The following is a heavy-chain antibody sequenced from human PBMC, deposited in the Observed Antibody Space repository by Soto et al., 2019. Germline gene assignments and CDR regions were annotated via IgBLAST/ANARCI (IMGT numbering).Heavy chain of an antibody. Sequence: GGSLRLSCAASGFTFSSYAMSWVRQAPGKGLEWVSAISGSGGSTYYADSVKGRFTISRDNSKNTLYLQMNSLRAEDTAVYYCARVSETYYDFWSGYSSRYGMDVWGQGTTVTVSS. CDR1: GFTFSSYA. J-gene: IGHJ6*02. V-gene: IGHV3-23*01. CDR2: ISGSGGST. CDR3: ARVSETYYDFWSGYSSRYGMDV. D-gene: IGHD3-3*01.